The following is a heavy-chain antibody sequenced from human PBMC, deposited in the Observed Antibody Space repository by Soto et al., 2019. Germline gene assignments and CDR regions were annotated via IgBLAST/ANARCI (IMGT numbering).Heavy chain of an antibody. CDR3: ARGKGYSGYAYWYFDL. V-gene: IGHV1-18*04. CDR2: ISAYNGNT. J-gene: IGHJ2*01. CDR1: GYTFTSYY. Sequence: ASVKVSCKASGYTFTSYYMHWVRQAPGQGLEWMGWISAYNGNTNYAQKLQGRVTMTTDTSTSTAYMELRSLRSDDTAVYYCARGKGYSGYAYWYFDLWGSGTLVTVSS. D-gene: IGHD5-12*01.